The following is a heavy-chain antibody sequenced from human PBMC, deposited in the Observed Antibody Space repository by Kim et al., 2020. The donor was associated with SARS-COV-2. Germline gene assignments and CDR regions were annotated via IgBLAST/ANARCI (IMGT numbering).Heavy chain of an antibody. CDR3: AREVAVAGSLFDP. Sequence: YAQGFTGRFVFSLDTSVSTAYLQISSLKAEDTAVYYCAREVAVAGSLFDPWGQGTLVTVSS. D-gene: IGHD6-19*01. V-gene: IGHV7-4-1*02. J-gene: IGHJ5*02.